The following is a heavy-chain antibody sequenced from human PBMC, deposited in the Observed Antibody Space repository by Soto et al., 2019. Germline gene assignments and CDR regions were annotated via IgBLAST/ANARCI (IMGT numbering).Heavy chain of an antibody. Sequence: GGSLRLSCAASGFTFSSYAMSWVRQAPGKGLEWVSAISGSGGSTYYADSVKGRFTISRDNSKNTLYLQMNSLRAEDTAVYYCAKDAKYYYDSSGYSPAADAFDIWGQGTMVTVSS. J-gene: IGHJ3*02. CDR2: ISGSGGST. CDR3: AKDAKYYYDSSGYSPAADAFDI. D-gene: IGHD3-22*01. V-gene: IGHV3-23*01. CDR1: GFTFSSYA.